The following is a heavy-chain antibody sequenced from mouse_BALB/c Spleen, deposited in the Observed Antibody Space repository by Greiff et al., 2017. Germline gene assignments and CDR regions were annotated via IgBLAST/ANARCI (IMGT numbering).Heavy chain of an antibody. J-gene: IGHJ3*01. CDR1: GFTFSSYG. CDR2: ISSGGSYT. Sequence: DVMLVESGGDLVKPGGSLKLSCAASGFTFSSYGMSWVRQTPDKRLEWVATISSGGSYTYYPDSVKGRFTISRDNAKNTLYLQMSSLKSEDTAMYYCASTYYYGSSYDWFAYWGQGTLVTVSA. V-gene: IGHV5-6*02. CDR3: ASTYYYGSSYDWFAY. D-gene: IGHD1-1*01.